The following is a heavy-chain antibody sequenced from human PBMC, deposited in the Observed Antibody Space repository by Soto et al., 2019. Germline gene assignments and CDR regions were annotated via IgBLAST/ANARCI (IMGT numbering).Heavy chain of an antibody. J-gene: IGHJ5*02. CDR2: ISYRGST. Sequence: SGTLSLTCTVSGVSISSSGYHWSWIRQHTGKGPEWIGYISYRGSTYYNPSLKSRVTISVDTSKNQFSLKLISVTAADTAVYYCARTSEFRFRECFHPRGQGTLVTVSS. D-gene: IGHD3-3*01. CDR1: GVSISSSGYH. CDR3: ARTSEFRFRECFHP. V-gene: IGHV4-31*03.